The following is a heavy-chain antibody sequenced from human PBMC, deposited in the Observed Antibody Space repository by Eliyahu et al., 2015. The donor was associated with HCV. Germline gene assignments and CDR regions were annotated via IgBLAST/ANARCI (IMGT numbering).Heavy chain of an antibody. Sequence: EVKKPGSSVKVSCKAPGGTFSNYGISWVRQAPGQGLEWMGGVIPLFGPANYAQKFKGRLTATADESTNTAFKELSSLRSEDTAVYFCARSGSSWYGGFDLWGQGTLVTVSS. V-gene: IGHV1-69*01. J-gene: IGHJ4*02. CDR3: ARSGSSWYGGFDL. CDR2: VIPLFGPA. CDR1: GGTFSNYG. D-gene: IGHD6-13*01.